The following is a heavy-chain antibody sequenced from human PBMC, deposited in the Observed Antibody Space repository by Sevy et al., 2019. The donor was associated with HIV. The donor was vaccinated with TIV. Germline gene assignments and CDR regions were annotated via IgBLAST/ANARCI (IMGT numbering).Heavy chain of an antibody. V-gene: IGHV3-15*01. J-gene: IGHJ6*02. CDR3: TTDLDSGNLPGGMDA. CDR2: IKSKISGGTT. CDR1: GFTFNKAW. Sequence: GGSLRLSCAASGFTFNKAWMSWVRQAPGKGPEWVARIKSKISGGTTDYAAPVKGRFSISRDDSKQKLFLHMDRMKSEDTGVYYYTTDLDSGNLPGGMDAWGQGTTVTVSS. D-gene: IGHD2-21*01.